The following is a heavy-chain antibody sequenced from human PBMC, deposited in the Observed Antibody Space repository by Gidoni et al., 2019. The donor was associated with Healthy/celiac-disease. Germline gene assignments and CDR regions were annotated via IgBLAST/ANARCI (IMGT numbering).Heavy chain of an antibody. J-gene: IGHJ3*02. CDR2: IDWDDDK. D-gene: IGHD3-22*01. CDR3: ARIRVGTMIVADPRGAFDI. Sequence: QVTLRESGPALVKPTQTLTLTCTFSGFSLSTSGMCVSWIRQPPGKALEWLARIDWDDDKYYSTSLKTRLTISKDTSKNQVVLTMTNMDPVDTATYYCARIRVGTMIVADPRGAFDIWGQGTMVTVSS. V-gene: IGHV2-70*15. CDR1: GFSLSTSGMC.